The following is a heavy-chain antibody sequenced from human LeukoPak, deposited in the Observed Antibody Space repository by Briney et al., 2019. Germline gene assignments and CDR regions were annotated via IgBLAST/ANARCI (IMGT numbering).Heavy chain of an antibody. CDR3: ARRPGQLGDYYYYGMDV. Sequence: SVKVSCKASGGTFSSYAISWVRQAPGQGLEWMGGIIPIFGTANYAQKFQGRVTITADESTSTAYMELSSLRSEDTAVHYCARRPGQLGDYYYYGMDVWGQGTTVTVSS. CDR2: IIPIFGTA. D-gene: IGHD6-6*01. CDR1: GGTFSSYA. J-gene: IGHJ6*02. V-gene: IGHV1-69*13.